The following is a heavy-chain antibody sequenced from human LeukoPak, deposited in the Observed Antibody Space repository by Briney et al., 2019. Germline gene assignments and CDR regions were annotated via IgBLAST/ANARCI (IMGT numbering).Heavy chain of an antibody. CDR3: ARASKGDTVTLAAFDI. V-gene: IGHV3-7*01. D-gene: IGHD4-17*01. CDR1: GFTFSSYW. J-gene: IGHJ3*02. Sequence: PGGSLRLSCAASGFTFSSYWMSWVRQAPGKGLEWVANIKQDGSEKYYVDSVKGRFTISRDNAKNSLYLQMNSLRAEDTAVYYCARASKGDTVTLAAFDIWGQGTMVTVSS. CDR2: IKQDGSEK.